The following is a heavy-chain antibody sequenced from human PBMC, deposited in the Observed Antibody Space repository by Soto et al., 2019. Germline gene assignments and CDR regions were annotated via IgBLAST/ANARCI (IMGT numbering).Heavy chain of an antibody. CDR2: INANSGDT. V-gene: IGHV1-2*02. CDR1: GNTFSGYY. Sequence: ASVKVSCKASGNTFSGYYIQWVRQAAGQGREGMGWINANSGDTNYAQKFQGRVTMTRDTSINTAYMELTRLTSADTAVYYSARADSGGNPPMSWGQGTLVTVSS. CDR3: ARADSGGNPPMS. J-gene: IGHJ5*02. D-gene: IGHD2-15*01.